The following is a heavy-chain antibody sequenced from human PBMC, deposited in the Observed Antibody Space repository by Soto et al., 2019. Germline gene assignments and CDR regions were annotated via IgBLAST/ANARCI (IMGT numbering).Heavy chain of an antibody. V-gene: IGHV1-18*01. D-gene: IGHD3-9*01. CDR3: ARVGVLRYFDWRFDP. J-gene: IGHJ5*02. CDR1: GYTFTSYG. CDR2: ISAYNGNT. Sequence: ASVKVSCKASGYTFTSYGISWVRQAPGQGLEWMGWISAYNGNTNYAQKLQGRVTMTTDTSTSTAYMELRSLRSDDTAVYYCARVGVLRYFDWRFDPWGQGTLVTVSS.